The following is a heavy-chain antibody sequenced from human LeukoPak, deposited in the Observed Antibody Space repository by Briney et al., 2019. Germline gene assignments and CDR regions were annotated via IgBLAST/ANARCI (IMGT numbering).Heavy chain of an antibody. Sequence: GGSLRVSCAASGFTVSSNYMSWVRQAPGKGLEWVSVIYSGGSTYYADSVKGRFTISRDNSKNTLYLQMNSLRAEDTAVYYCARDTGYYYGMDVWGQGTTVTVSS. V-gene: IGHV3-53*01. D-gene: IGHD4-17*01. J-gene: IGHJ6*02. CDR1: GFTVSSNY. CDR2: IYSGGST. CDR3: ARDTGYYYGMDV.